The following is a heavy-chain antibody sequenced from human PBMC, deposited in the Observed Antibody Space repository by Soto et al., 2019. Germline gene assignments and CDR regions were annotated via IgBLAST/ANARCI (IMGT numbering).Heavy chain of an antibody. Sequence: EVQLVESGGELVQPSGSLRLSCAASGFTFGDHAMHWVRQVPGRGLEWVSGISWDSGTIDYGDSVKGRFTISRDNAKNSLYLKMNRLRPEDPGFYFCAKDNGGVWSVARGGSYAYYGMDVWVQGTRVTVSS. J-gene: IGHJ6*02. CDR3: AKDNGGVWSVARGGSYAYYGMDV. D-gene: IGHD3-3*01. V-gene: IGHV3-9*01. CDR2: ISWDSGTI. CDR1: GFTFGDHA.